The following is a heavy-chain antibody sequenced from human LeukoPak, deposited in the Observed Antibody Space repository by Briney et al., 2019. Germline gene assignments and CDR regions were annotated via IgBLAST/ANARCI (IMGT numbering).Heavy chain of an antibody. CDR2: ISRSSSRI. Sequence: GGSLRLSCAASGFTFSDYSMNWVRQAPGKGLEWVSYISRSSSRIYYADSVKGRFTISRDNSNNSLYLQMTSLRAEDTAVYYCAKDSVRYFDWLSAFDIWGQGTMVTVSS. CDR3: AKDSVRYFDWLSAFDI. V-gene: IGHV3-48*01. J-gene: IGHJ3*02. D-gene: IGHD3-9*01. CDR1: GFTFSDYS.